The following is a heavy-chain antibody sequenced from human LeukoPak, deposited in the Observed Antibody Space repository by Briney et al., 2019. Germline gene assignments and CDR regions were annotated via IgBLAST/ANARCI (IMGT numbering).Heavy chain of an antibody. Sequence: SETLSLTCTVSGGSISSYYWSWIRQPPGKGLEWIGYIYYSGSTNYNPPLKSRVTISVDTSKNQFSLKLNSVTAADTAVYYCAKSNGYGLVDNWGQGTMVTVSS. CDR2: IYYSGST. V-gene: IGHV4-59*12. CDR3: AKSNGYGLVDN. CDR1: GGSISSYY. J-gene: IGHJ3*01. D-gene: IGHD3-10*01.